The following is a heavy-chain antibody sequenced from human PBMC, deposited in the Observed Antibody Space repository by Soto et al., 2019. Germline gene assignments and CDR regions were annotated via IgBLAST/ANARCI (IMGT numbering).Heavy chain of an antibody. CDR3: AKEVRSWYHD. CDR2: ISGSGGST. D-gene: IGHD6-13*01. J-gene: IGHJ4*02. V-gene: IGHV3-23*01. Sequence: EVQLLESGGGLVQPGGSLRLSCEASGFAFTGYAMGWVRQPPGKGLEWVSGISGSGGSTYYADSVEGRFTISRDNSKNTLYLQMNSLRAEDTAVYYCAKEVRSWYHDWGQGTLVTVSS. CDR1: GFAFTGYA.